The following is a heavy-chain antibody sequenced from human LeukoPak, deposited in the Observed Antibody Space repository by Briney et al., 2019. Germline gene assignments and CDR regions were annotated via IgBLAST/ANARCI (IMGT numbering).Heavy chain of an antibody. CDR1: GGSIRSGGYY. J-gene: IGHJ4*02. V-gene: IGHV4-31*03. CDR2: IYYSGSA. D-gene: IGHD2-2*01. Sequence: SETLSLTCTVSGGSIRSGGYYWSWIRQHPGKGLDPGKGLEWIGYIYYSGSANYNPSLKSRVTISVDTSKNQFSLKLSSVTAADTAVYYCARFPYCSSTSCYVAGFDYWGQGTLVTVSS. CDR3: ARFPYCSSTSCYVAGFDY.